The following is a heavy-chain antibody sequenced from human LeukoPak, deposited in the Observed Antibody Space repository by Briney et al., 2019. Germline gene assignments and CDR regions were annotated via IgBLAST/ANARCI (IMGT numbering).Heavy chain of an antibody. V-gene: IGHV1-46*01. J-gene: IGHJ5*02. D-gene: IGHD1-26*01. CDR1: GYTFSKYG. CDR3: ARDNSVGDNAWWFDP. Sequence: ASVKVSCKASGYTFSKYGISWLRQAPGQGLEWMGLINPTGGSTGYAQKFQGRVTMTRDMSTSTDYMELSSLRSEDTAIYYCARDNSVGDNAWWFDPWGQGTLVTVSS. CDR2: INPTGGST.